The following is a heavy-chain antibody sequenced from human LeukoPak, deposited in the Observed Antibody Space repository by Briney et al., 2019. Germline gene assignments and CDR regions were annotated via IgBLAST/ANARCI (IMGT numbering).Heavy chain of an antibody. CDR2: ISGSGGTI. Sequence: GGSLRLSCAASGFTFSDYYMSWIRQAPGKGLEWVSYISGSGGTIYYADSVKGRFTISRDNAKNSLYLQMNSLRAEDTAVYYCARGGDIVVVPAGSMDVWGQGTTVTVSS. CDR3: ARGGDIVVVPAGSMDV. J-gene: IGHJ6*02. CDR1: GFTFSDYY. D-gene: IGHD2-2*01. V-gene: IGHV3-11*01.